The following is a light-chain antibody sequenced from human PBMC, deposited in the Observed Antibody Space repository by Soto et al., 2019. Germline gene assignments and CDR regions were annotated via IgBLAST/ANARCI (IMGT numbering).Light chain of an antibody. Sequence: DIQMTQPPSTLFASVGDRVSITCRASQSISSWLAWYQQEPGQAPKLLIYDASSLEPGVPSMFGESGSGSDFTFSISSLQPEDIGTYYCQQYDNLPRTVGQGTRLEIK. CDR2: DAS. J-gene: IGKJ5*01. V-gene: IGKV1-5*01. CDR1: QSISSW. CDR3: QQYDNLPRT.